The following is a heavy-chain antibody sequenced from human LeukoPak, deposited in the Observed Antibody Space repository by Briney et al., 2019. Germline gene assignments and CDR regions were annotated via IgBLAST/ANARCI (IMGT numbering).Heavy chain of an antibody. V-gene: IGHV4-59*01. CDR1: GGSISNYY. D-gene: IGHD3-10*01. CDR3: ARARRGSGSYYPYYFDY. J-gene: IGHJ4*02. Sequence: TSETLSLTCTVSGGSISNYYWSWIRQPPGKGLEWIGYIYYSGSTNYNPSLKSRVTISVDTSKNQFSLKLSSVTAADTAVYYCARARRGSGSYYPYYFDYWGQGTLVTVSS. CDR2: IYYSGST.